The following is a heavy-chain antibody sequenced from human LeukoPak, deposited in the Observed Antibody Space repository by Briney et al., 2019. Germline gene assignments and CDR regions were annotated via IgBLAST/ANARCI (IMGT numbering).Heavy chain of an antibody. Sequence: GRSLRLSCAASGFTFSSYDMHWVRQAPGKGLEWVAVIWSDGSYRYYADSVKGRFTISRDNSKNTLYLQMNSLRDDDTAVYYCVRGVGVSRFNYFDPWGQGTLVIVSS. J-gene: IGHJ5*02. D-gene: IGHD6-13*01. V-gene: IGHV3-33*01. CDR1: GFTFSSYD. CDR2: IWSDGSYR. CDR3: VRGVGVSRFNYFDP.